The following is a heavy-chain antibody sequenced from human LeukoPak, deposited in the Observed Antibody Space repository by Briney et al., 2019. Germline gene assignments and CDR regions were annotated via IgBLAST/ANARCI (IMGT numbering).Heavy chain of an antibody. D-gene: IGHD2-2*01. V-gene: IGHV4-59*11. CDR2: ARYSGST. J-gene: IGHJ4*02. CDR1: GGSISSHY. Sequence: SETLSLTCTVSGGSISSHYWSWIRQPPGKALEWIGYARYSGSTKYNPSLKSRVTISIDTSKNQFSLKLSPVTAADTAVYHCARGFCRSTTCYVRPDYWGQGTLVTVSS. CDR3: ARGFCRSTTCYVRPDY.